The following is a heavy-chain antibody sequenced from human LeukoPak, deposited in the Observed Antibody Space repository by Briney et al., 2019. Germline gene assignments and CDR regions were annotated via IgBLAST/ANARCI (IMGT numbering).Heavy chain of an antibody. J-gene: IGHJ6*03. V-gene: IGHV3-21*01. CDR3: ARSPDNYYYYMDV. CDR1: GFTFSSYS. CDR2: ISTSSSYI. Sequence: GGPLRLSCAASGFTFSSYSVTWVRQAPGKGLEWVSSISTSSSYIYYADSVKGRFTISRDNAKKSLYLQMNSLRAEDTAVYYCARSPDNYYYYMDVWGKGTTVTVSS.